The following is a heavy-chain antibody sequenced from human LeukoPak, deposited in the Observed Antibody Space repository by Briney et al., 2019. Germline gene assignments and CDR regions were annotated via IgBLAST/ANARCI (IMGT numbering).Heavy chain of an antibody. Sequence: ASVKVSCKASGYTFTSYVMSWVRQAPGQGREWMGRISVYNGNTKYGQKLQGRVIMTTDTTTSTADMELRSRRSDDTAVYYCARSFVDDGMDVWGQGTTVTVSS. CDR1: GYTFTSYV. J-gene: IGHJ6*02. D-gene: IGHD3-10*01. CDR2: ISVYNGNT. CDR3: ARSFVDDGMDV. V-gene: IGHV1-18*01.